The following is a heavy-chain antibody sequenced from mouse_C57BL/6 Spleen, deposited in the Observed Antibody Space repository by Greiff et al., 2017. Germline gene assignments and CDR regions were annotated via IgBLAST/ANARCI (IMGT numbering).Heavy chain of an antibody. CDR2: INPYNGGT. CDR3: ARSYGNYVDAMDY. Sequence: VQLKESGPVLVKPGASVKMSCKASGYTFTDYYMNWVKQSHGKSLEWIGVINPYNGGTSYNQKFKGKATLTVDKSSSTAYMELNSLTSEDSAVYYCARSYGNYVDAMDYWGQGTSVTVSS. D-gene: IGHD2-1*01. V-gene: IGHV1-19*01. CDR1: GYTFTDYY. J-gene: IGHJ4*01.